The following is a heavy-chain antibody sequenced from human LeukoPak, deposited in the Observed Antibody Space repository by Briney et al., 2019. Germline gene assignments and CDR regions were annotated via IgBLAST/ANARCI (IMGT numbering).Heavy chain of an antibody. J-gene: IGHJ4*02. D-gene: IGHD6-19*01. CDR2: IYYSGST. CDR1: GGSMSSSSYY. CDR3: ARDSRGWYEYYFDF. V-gene: IGHV4-39*07. Sequence: SETLSLTCTVSGGSMSSSSYYWGWIRQPPGKGLEWIGSIYYSGSTSYNPSLKSRVTISVDTSKNQFSLKLRSVTAADTAVYYCARDSRGWYEYYFDFWGQGTLVTVSS.